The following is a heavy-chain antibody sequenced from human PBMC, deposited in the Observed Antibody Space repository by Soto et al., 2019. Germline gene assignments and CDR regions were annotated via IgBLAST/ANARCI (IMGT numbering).Heavy chain of an antibody. Sequence: PGGSLRLSCTASGITFSNYWMTWVRQAPGKGLEWVANVKQDGSGKYYVDSVTGRFTISRDNAKNPLYLQMNSLRAEDTALYYCATAGVGITTGDFDYWGQGTLVTVSS. D-gene: IGHD1-26*01. V-gene: IGHV3-7*01. CDR3: ATAGVGITTGDFDY. CDR1: GITFSNYW. CDR2: VKQDGSGK. J-gene: IGHJ4*02.